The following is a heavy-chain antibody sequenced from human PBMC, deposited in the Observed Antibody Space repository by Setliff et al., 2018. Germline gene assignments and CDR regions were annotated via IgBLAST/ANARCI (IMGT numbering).Heavy chain of an antibody. Sequence: GGSLRPPCAAPTFTRGTYSMHWVRQAPGKGLAWVSSISPYSDYIYYADSVKGRFTISRNNAKNSLYLQMNSLGAEDTAVYFCARSPANGGHDAFDVWGQGTMVTVSS. J-gene: IGHJ3*01. CDR1: TFTRGTYS. CDR2: ISPYSDYI. CDR3: ARSPANGGHDAFDV. V-gene: IGHV3-21*06. D-gene: IGHD6-25*01.